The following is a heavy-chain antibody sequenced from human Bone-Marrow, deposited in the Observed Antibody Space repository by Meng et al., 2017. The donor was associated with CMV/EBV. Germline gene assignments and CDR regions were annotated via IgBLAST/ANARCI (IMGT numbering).Heavy chain of an antibody. J-gene: IGHJ6*01. V-gene: IGHV3-13*01. CDR1: GFTFSSYD. CDR2: IGTAGDT. CDR3: ARDGDRDYWGYKGYGMDV. D-gene: IGHD7-27*01. Sequence: GGSLRLSCAASGFTFSSYDMHWVRQATGKGLEWVSAIGTAGDTYYPGSVKGRFTISRENAKNSLYLQMNSLRAGDTAVYYCARDGDRDYWGYKGYGMDVWGQGPTVTGSS.